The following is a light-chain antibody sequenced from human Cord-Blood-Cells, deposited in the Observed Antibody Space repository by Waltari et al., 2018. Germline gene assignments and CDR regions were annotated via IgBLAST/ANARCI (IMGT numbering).Light chain of an antibody. Sequence: QSALTQPASVSGSPGQSITISCTGTSSDVGGYNYVSWYQQHPGKAPKLMIYDVSKRPSGVSNRFSGSKSGNTASLTISGLQAEDEADYYCSSYTSSSTFVFGGWTKLTVL. J-gene: IGLJ2*01. V-gene: IGLV2-14*01. CDR2: DVS. CDR1: SSDVGGYNY. CDR3: SSYTSSSTFV.